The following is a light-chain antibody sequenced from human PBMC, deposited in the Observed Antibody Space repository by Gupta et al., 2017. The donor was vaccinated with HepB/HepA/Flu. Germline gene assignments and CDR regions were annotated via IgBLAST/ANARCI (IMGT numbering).Light chain of an antibody. V-gene: IGLV1-44*01. J-gene: IGLJ2*01. CDR1: SSNVGSNN. CDR3: AAWDTSLNVVV. CDR2: YND. Sequence: QPVLTQSTSVSGTPGQRVPISCSGSSSNVGSNNVNWYQQLPGTAPKLLIYYNDERPSGVPDRISGSKSGTSASLAIIGLQAEDEADYYCAAWDTSLNVVVFGGGTKLTVL.